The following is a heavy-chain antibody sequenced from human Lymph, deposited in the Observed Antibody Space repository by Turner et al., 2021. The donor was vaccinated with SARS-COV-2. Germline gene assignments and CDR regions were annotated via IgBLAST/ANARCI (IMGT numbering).Heavy chain of an antibody. Sequence: GESGGGVVQPGGSLRLSCAASGFTFDDYAMHWVRQAPGKGLEWVSLISGDGGGTYYADSVKGRFTISRDNSKNSLSLQMNSLRAEDTALYYCAKDPGYCSGGSCYSRTDFDFWGQGTLVTVSA. D-gene: IGHD2-15*01. CDR1: GFTFDDYA. CDR2: ISGDGGGT. CDR3: AKDPGYCSGGSCYSRTDFDF. V-gene: IGHV3-43*02. J-gene: IGHJ4*02.